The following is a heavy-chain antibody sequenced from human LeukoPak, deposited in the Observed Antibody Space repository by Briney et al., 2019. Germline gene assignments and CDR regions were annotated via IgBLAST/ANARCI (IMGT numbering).Heavy chain of an antibody. Sequence: GESLKLSCKGSGYSFTSYWIGWVRQMPGKGLEWMGIIYPGDSDTRYSPSFQGQVTISADKSISTAYPQWSSLKASDTAMYYCARSFSDYGDYVPHFDYWGQGTLVTVSS. V-gene: IGHV5-51*01. J-gene: IGHJ4*02. D-gene: IGHD4-17*01. CDR3: ARSFSDYGDYVPHFDY. CDR1: GYSFTSYW. CDR2: IYPGDSDT.